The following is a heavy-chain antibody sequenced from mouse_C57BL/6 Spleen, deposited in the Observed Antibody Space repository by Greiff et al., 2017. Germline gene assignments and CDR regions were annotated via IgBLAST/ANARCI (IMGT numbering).Heavy chain of an antibody. D-gene: IGHD1-1*02. CDR2: INPNNGGT. Sequence: VQLQQSGPELVKPGASVKISCKASGYTFTDYYMNWVKQSHGKSLEWIGDINPNNGGTSYNQKFKGKATLTVDKSSSTAYMELRSLTSEDSAVYYCVGDYGLDYWGQGTTLTVSS. CDR1: GYTFTDYY. V-gene: IGHV1-26*01. J-gene: IGHJ2*01. CDR3: VGDYGLDY.